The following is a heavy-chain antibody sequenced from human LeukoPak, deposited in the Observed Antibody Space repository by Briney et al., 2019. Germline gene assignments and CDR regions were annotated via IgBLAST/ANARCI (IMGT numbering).Heavy chain of an antibody. V-gene: IGHV3-23*01. D-gene: IGHD2-15*01. J-gene: IGHJ6*03. CDR2: ISGSGGST. CDR1: GFTFSSYA. CDR3: AKMVAPGRTRYYYYYYYMDV. Sequence: PGGSLRLSCAASGFTFSSYAMSWVRQAPGKGLEWVSAISGSGGSTYYADSVKGRFTISRDNSKNTLYLQMNSLRAEDTAVYYCAKMVAPGRTRYYYYYYYMDVWGKGTTVTVSS.